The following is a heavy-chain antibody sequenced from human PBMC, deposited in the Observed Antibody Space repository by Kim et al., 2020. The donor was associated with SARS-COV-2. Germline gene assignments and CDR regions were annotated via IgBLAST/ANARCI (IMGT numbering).Heavy chain of an antibody. CDR2: ISSSGSTTI. CDR1: GFTFSSYE. V-gene: IGHV3-48*03. CDR3: ARGPRLNWKIDY. D-gene: IGHD1-20*01. J-gene: IGHJ4*02. Sequence: GGSLRLSCAASGFTFSSYEMNWVRQAPGKGLEWVAYISSSGSTTIYNADSVKGRFTISRDNAKDSLYLQMNSLRGDDTGVYYCARGPRLNWKIDYWGQGTLVTVSS.